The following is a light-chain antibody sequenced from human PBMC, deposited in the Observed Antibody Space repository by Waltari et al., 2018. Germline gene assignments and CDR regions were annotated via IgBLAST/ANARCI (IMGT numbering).Light chain of an antibody. Sequence: QSALTQPVSVSGSPGQSITISCTGTSSDVGGYNYVAWYQQHPNKAPKVIIYDVANRPFGVSNRFSGSKSGSTASLTISCLQTEDEAYYYCSSYTTRSILLFGGGTKVTVL. V-gene: IGLV2-14*03. J-gene: IGLJ2*01. CDR1: SSDVGGYNY. CDR2: DVA. CDR3: SSYTTRSILL.